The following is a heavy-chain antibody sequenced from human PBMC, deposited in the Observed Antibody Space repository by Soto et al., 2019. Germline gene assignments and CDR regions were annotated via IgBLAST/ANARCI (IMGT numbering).Heavy chain of an antibody. D-gene: IGHD6-13*01. CDR2: IDPSDSYT. Sequence: GESLKISCKGSGYSFTSYWISWVRQMPGKGLEWMGRIDPSDSYTNYSPSFQGHVAISADKSISTAYLQWSSLKASDTAMYYCARRYSSSQAYGMDVWGQGTTVTVSS. V-gene: IGHV5-10-1*01. CDR1: GYSFTSYW. J-gene: IGHJ6*02. CDR3: ARRYSSSQAYGMDV.